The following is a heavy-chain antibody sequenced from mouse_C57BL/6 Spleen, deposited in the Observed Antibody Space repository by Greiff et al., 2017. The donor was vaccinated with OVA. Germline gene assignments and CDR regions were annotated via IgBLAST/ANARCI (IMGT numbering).Heavy chain of an antibody. D-gene: IGHD2-12*01. Sequence: QVQLQQSGTELVKPGASVKLSCKASGYTFTSYWMHWVKQRPGQGLEWIGNINPSNGGTNYNEKFKSKATLTVDKSSSTAYMQLSSLTSEDSAVYYCARESYYTSYYFDYWGQGTTLTVSS. CDR1: GYTFTSYW. J-gene: IGHJ2*01. CDR3: ARESYYTSYYFDY. V-gene: IGHV1-53*01. CDR2: INPSNGGT.